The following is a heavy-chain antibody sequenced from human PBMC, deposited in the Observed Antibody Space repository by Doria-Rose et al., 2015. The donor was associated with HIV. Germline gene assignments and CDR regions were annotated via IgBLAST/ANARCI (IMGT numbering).Heavy chain of an antibody. V-gene: IGHV2-26*01. CDR2: IFSDDER. CDR3: ARIKSSRWYHKYYFDF. CDR1: GVSLSSPGMG. Sequence: QVTLKESGPVLVKPTETLTLTCTVSGVSLSSPGMGVSWIRQPPGTALEWLANIFSDDERSYTTSLKSRLTISRGTSKSQVVLTMTDMDPVDTATYYCARIKSSRWYHKYYFDFWGQGTLVIVSA. J-gene: IGHJ4*02. D-gene: IGHD6-13*01.